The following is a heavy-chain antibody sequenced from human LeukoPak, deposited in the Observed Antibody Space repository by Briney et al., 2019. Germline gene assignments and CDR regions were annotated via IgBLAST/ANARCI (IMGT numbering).Heavy chain of an antibody. J-gene: IGHJ4*02. CDR1: GFTFSSYS. CDR2: ISSSSSTI. V-gene: IGHV3-48*01. Sequence: GGSLRLSCAASGFTFSSYSMNWVRQAPGKRLEWVSYISSSSSTIYYADSVKGRFTISRDNAKNSLYLQMNSLRAEDTAVYYCARDFAHCSSTSCYTGNFDYWGQGTLVTVSS. D-gene: IGHD2-2*02. CDR3: ARDFAHCSSTSCYTGNFDY.